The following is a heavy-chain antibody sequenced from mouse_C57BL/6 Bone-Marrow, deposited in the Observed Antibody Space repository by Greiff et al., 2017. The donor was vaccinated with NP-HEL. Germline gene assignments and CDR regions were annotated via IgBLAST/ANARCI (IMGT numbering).Heavy chain of an antibody. V-gene: IGHV5-17*01. Sequence: EVMLVESGGGLVKPGGSLKLSCAASGFTFSDYGMHWVRQAPEKGLEWVAYISSGSSTIYYADTVKGRFTISRDNAKNTMFLQMTSLRSEDTAMYYCAIYGNYFDYWGQGTTLTVSS. D-gene: IGHD1-1*01. J-gene: IGHJ2*01. CDR1: GFTFSDYG. CDR2: ISSGSSTI. CDR3: AIYGNYFDY.